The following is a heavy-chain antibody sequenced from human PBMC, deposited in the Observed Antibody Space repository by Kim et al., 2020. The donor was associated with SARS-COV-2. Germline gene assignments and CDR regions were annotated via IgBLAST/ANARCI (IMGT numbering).Heavy chain of an antibody. V-gene: IGHV4-39*07. CDR2: IYNSETT. Sequence: SETLSLTCIVSGDSKSTSNYFWGWIRQPPGKGLEWIGSIYNSETTHYNPSLKSRASMSVDTSTNQFSLTVTSVTAADTAVYYCTLSGYDGDEVRYWGQGTLVTVSS. D-gene: IGHD5-12*01. CDR1: GDSKSTSNYF. CDR3: TLSGYDGDEVRY. J-gene: IGHJ4*02.